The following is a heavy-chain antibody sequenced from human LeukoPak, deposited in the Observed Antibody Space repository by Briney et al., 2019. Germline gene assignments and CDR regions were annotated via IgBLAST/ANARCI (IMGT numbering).Heavy chain of an antibody. D-gene: IGHD1-26*01. Sequence: GGSLRLSCAASGFTFSSYVMSWVRQAPGKGLEWVSAISGSGGSTYYADSVKGRFTISRDNSKNTLYLQMNSLRSEDTAVYYCATDTVSPVGATTDAFDIWGQGTMVTVSS. V-gene: IGHV3-23*01. J-gene: IGHJ3*02. CDR3: ATDTVSPVGATTDAFDI. CDR1: GFTFSSYV. CDR2: ISGSGGST.